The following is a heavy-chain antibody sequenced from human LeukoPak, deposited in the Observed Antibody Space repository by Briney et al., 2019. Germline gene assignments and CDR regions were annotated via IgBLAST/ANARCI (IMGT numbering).Heavy chain of an antibody. CDR3: AKDMPPYYDILTGYSYYFDY. Sequence: PGGSLRLSCAASGFTFRSYTMRWVRQAPGKGLEWVSAISDSGDSTDYADSVKGRFTISRDNAKNSLYLQMNSLRAEDTALYYCAKDMPPYYDILTGYSYYFDYWGQGTLVTVSS. D-gene: IGHD3-9*01. CDR1: GFTFRSYT. V-gene: IGHV3-23*01. CDR2: ISDSGDST. J-gene: IGHJ4*02.